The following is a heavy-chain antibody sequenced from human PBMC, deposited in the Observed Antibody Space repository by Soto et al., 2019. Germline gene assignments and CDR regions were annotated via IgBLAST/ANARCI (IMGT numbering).Heavy chain of an antibody. Sequence: QVQLVESGGGVVQPGRSLRLSCAVSGFTVSSYGMHWVRQASGKGLEWVAVISRDGRTTFYADSVKGRFTISRDNSRNTLFLEMNSLRGDDMAVYYCTGEVASGYWGQGTLVTVSS. D-gene: IGHD2-8*02. V-gene: IGHV3-30*03. CDR1: GFTVSSYG. CDR3: TGEVASGY. CDR2: ISRDGRTT. J-gene: IGHJ4*02.